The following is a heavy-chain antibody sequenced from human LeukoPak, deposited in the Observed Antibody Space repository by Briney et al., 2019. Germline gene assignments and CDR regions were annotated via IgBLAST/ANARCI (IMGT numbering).Heavy chain of an antibody. CDR2: ISGSGGST. CDR1: GFTFSSYA. V-gene: IGHV3-23*01. CDR3: AKDLDYDLWSGPQFDY. J-gene: IGHJ4*02. D-gene: IGHD3-3*01. Sequence: GGSLRLSCAASGFTFSSYAMSWVRQAPGKGLEWVSAISGSGGSTYYADSVKGRFTISRDNSKNTLYLQMNSLRAEDTAVYYCAKDLDYDLWSGPQFDYWGQGTLVTVSS.